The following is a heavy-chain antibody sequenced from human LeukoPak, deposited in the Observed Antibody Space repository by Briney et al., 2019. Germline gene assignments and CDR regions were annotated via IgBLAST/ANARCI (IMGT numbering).Heavy chain of an antibody. CDR2: INSDGIST. CDR3: ARARYSSSSGADY. D-gene: IGHD6-6*01. Sequence: PGGSLRLSCAASGFTFSSYWMHWVRQAPGKGLVWVSRINSDGISTSYADSVKGRFTISRDNAKNTLYLQMNSLRAEDTAVYYCARARYSSSSGADYWGQGTLVTVSS. CDR1: GFTFSSYW. V-gene: IGHV3-74*01. J-gene: IGHJ4*02.